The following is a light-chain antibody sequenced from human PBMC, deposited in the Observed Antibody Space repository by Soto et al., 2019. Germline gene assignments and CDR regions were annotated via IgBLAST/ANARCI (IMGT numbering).Light chain of an antibody. V-gene: IGLV1-47*01. J-gene: IGLJ1*01. CDR2: RNN. Sequence: QSVLTQPPSASRTPGQRVTISCSGSSSNIGSNYVYWYQQLPGTAPKLLIYRNNQRPSGVPDRFSGSKSGTSASLAISGLRSEDEADYYCEAWDNTLRVFGTGTKVTVL. CDR3: EAWDNTLRV. CDR1: SSNIGSNY.